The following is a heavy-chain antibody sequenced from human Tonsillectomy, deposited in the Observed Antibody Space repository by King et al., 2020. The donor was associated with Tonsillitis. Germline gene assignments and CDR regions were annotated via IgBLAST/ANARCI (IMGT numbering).Heavy chain of an antibody. CDR2: ISYDGSNK. CDR3: AKLTGSEGY. Sequence: VQLVESGGGVVQPGRSLRLSCAASGFTFSSYGMHWVRQAPGKGLEWVAVISYDGSNKYYADSVKGRFTISRDNSKNTLYLQMNSLRAEDTAVYYCAKLTGSEGYWGQGTLVTVSS. CDR1: GFTFSSYG. D-gene: IGHD1-20*01. V-gene: IGHV3-30*18. J-gene: IGHJ4*02.